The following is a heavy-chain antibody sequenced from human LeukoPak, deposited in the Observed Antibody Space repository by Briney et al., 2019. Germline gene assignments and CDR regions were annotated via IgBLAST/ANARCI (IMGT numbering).Heavy chain of an antibody. CDR3: ARDDQEVGWFDP. V-gene: IGHV4-61*02. J-gene: IGHJ5*02. CDR1: GGSISSGSYY. CDR2: IYTSGST. Sequence: PSETLSLTCTVSGGSISSGSYYWSWIRQPAGKGLEWIGRIYTSGSTNYNPSLKSRVTISVDTSKNQFSLKLSSVTAADTAVYYCARDDQEVGWFDPWGQGTLVTVSS.